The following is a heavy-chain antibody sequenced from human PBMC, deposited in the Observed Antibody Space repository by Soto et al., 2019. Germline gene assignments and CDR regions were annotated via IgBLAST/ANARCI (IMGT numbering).Heavy chain of an antibody. CDR1: GGSFSGYY. Sequence: SETLSLTCAVYGGSFSGYYWSWIRQPPGKGLEWIGEINHSGSTNYNPSLKSRVTISVDTSKNQFSLKLSSVTAADTAVYYCARVRYYDFWSGYYPFDYWGQGTLVTVSS. V-gene: IGHV4-34*01. J-gene: IGHJ4*02. CDR3: ARVRYYDFWSGYYPFDY. CDR2: INHSGST. D-gene: IGHD3-3*01.